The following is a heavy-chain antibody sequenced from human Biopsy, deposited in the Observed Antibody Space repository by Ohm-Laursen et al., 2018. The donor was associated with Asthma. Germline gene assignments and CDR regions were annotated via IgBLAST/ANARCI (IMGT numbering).Heavy chain of an antibody. CDR3: ARHWSGNGWADVHNWFDP. CDR2: VYYSGDS. V-gene: IGHV4-39*01. D-gene: IGHD6-19*01. J-gene: IGHJ5*02. Sequence: SDTLSLTCTVSGASMTTSNFWAWIRQPPGRGLEWLGSVYYSGDSFYRTSLMSRLTMSVDTSRRQFSLRLTSGTAADTGVYYCARHWSGNGWADVHNWFDPWGPGTVVTVSS. CDR1: GASMTTSNF.